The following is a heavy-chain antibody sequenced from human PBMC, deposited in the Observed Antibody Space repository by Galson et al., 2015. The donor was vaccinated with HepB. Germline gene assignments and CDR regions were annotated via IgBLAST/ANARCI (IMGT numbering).Heavy chain of an antibody. CDR3: AKTAGDSSGFLDY. Sequence: SLRLSCAASGFTFSSYGMHWVRQAPGKGLEWVAVISYDGSNKYYAVSVKGRFTISRDNSKNTLYLQMNSLRAEDTAVYYCAKTAGDSSGFLDYWGQGTLVTVSS. D-gene: IGHD3-22*01. J-gene: IGHJ4*02. CDR2: ISYDGSNK. CDR1: GFTFSSYG. V-gene: IGHV3-30*18.